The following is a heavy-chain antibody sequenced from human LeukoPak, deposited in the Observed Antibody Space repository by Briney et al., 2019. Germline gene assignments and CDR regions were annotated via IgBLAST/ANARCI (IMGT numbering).Heavy chain of an antibody. D-gene: IGHD3-16*01. V-gene: IGHV4-59*01. CDR1: GGSIRSYY. CDR3: AREGGSPNLYYFDY. Sequence: SETLSLTFTVSGGSIRSYYWSWVRQPPGKGLEWIGYIYYSGSTNYNPSLKIRVTISVDPSKNQFSLKLSSVTAADTAVYYCAREGGSPNLYYFDYWGQGTLVTVSS. J-gene: IGHJ4*02. CDR2: IYYSGST.